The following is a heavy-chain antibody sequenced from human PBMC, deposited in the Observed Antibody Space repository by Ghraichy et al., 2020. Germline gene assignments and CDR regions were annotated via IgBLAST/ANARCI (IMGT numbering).Heavy chain of an antibody. V-gene: IGHV4-34*01. Sequence: SETLSLTCAVYGGSFSGYYWSWIRQPPGKGLEWIGEINHSGSTNYNPSLKSRVTISVDTSKNQFSLKLSSVTAADTAVYYCARRLLWFGELFWYFDLWGRGTLVTVSS. D-gene: IGHD3-10*01. CDR3: ARRLLWFGELFWYFDL. CDR1: GGSFSGYY. CDR2: INHSGST. J-gene: IGHJ2*01.